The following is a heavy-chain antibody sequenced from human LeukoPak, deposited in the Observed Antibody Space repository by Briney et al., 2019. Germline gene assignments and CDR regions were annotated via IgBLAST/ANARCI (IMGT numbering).Heavy chain of an antibody. J-gene: IGHJ6*02. Sequence: SETLSLTCAVYGGSFSGYYWSWIRQPPGKGLEWIGEINHSGSTNYNPSLKSRVTISVDTSENQFSLKLSSVTAADTAVYYCARGVLGSRDFWQTPYYYGMDVWGQGTTVTVSS. V-gene: IGHV4-34*01. CDR1: GGSFSGYY. D-gene: IGHD3-3*01. CDR2: INHSGST. CDR3: ARGVLGSRDFWQTPYYYGMDV.